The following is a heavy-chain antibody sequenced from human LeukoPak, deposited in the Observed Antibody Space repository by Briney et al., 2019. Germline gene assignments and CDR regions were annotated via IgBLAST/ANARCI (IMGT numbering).Heavy chain of an antibody. CDR1: GYTLTELS. Sequence: GASVKVSCKVSGYTLTELSMHWVRQAPGKGLEWMGGFDPEDGETIYAQKFQGRVTMTEDTSTDTAYMELSSLRSEDTAVYYCATLLELEATGSRLLPAYWGQGTLVTVSS. D-gene: IGHD1-1*01. CDR2: FDPEDGET. V-gene: IGHV1-24*01. J-gene: IGHJ4*02. CDR3: ATLLELEATGSRLLPAY.